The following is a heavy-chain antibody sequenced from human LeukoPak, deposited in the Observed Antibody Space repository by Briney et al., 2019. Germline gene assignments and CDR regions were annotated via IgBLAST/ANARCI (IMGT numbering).Heavy chain of an antibody. D-gene: IGHD3-16*02. CDR2: IIPIFGTA. CDR3: ARDGSPSITFGGVIAPHFDY. J-gene: IGHJ4*02. CDR1: GGTFISYA. V-gene: IGHV1-69*01. Sequence: ASVKVSCKASGGTFISYAISWVRQAPGQGLEWMGGIIPIFGTANYAQKFQGRVTITADESTSTAYMELSSLRSEDTAVYYCARDGSPSITFGGVIAPHFDYWGQGTLVTVSS.